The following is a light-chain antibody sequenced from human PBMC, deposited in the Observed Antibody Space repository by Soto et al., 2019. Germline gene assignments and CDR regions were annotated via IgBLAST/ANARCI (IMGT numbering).Light chain of an antibody. Sequence: QSALTQPASVSGSPGQSITISCTGTSSDVGGYNYVSWYQHHPGKAPKLMIYEVSNRPSGVSNRFSASKSGNTASLTISGLQAEDEADYHCRSYTSSSTYVFGTGTKVTVL. CDR1: SSDVGGYNY. J-gene: IGLJ1*01. CDR3: RSYTSSSTYV. CDR2: EVS. V-gene: IGLV2-14*01.